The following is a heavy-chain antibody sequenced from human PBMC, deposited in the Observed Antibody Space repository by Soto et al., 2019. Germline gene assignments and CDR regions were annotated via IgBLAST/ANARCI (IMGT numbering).Heavy chain of an antibody. D-gene: IGHD1-20*01. CDR3: ATSQKGYNWNYFDH. CDR2: VFYTGFT. V-gene: IGHV4-39*01. J-gene: IGHJ4*02. Sequence: SETLSLTCTVSGASISGSYYYWAWLRQSPGKGPEWIGSVFYTGFTSYNPSLESRVSVSVDTSKSQFSLKLSAVTAADTAVYYCATSQKGYNWNYFDHWGKGALVTVSS. CDR1: GASISGSYYY.